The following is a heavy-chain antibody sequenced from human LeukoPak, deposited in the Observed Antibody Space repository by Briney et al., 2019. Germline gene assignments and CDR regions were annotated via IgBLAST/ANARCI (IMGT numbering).Heavy chain of an antibody. Sequence: GGSLRLSCAASGFTFSSYAMSWVRQAPGKGLEWVSAISGSGGSTYYADSVKGRFTISRDNSKNTLYLQMNSLRAEDTAVYYCAKVSYDSSGYYFDAFDIWGQGTMVTVSS. J-gene: IGHJ3*02. V-gene: IGHV3-23*01. CDR2: ISGSGGST. D-gene: IGHD3-22*01. CDR3: AKVSYDSSGYYFDAFDI. CDR1: GFTFSSYA.